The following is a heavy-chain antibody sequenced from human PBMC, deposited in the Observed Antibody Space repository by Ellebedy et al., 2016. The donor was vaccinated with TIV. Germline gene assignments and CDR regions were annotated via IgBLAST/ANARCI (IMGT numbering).Heavy chain of an antibody. CDR2: IYYGAPT. CDR3: AAQSRDYVWDGDH. J-gene: IGHJ4*02. CDR1: GGSISSSTYY. D-gene: IGHD3-16*01. V-gene: IGHV4-39*07. Sequence: SETLSLTCTVSGGSISSSTYYWGWIRQPPGKGLEWIGSIYYGAPTYYNPSLRSRLSISLDTSKKQFSLKINSLTAADTAVYFCAAQSRDYVWDGDHWGQGTLVTVSS.